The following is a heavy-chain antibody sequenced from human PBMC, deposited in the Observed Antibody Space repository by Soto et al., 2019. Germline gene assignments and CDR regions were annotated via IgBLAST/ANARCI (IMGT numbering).Heavy chain of an antibody. J-gene: IGHJ4*02. D-gene: IGHD3-22*01. CDR2: INPSGGST. Sequence: QVQLVQSGAEVKKPGASVKVSCKASGYTFTSYYMHWVRQAPGQGLQWMGIINPSGGSTSYAQKFQGRVTMTRDTSTSTVYMELSSLRSEDTAVYYCARSSARRVGDYWGQGTLVTVSS. CDR3: ARSSARRVGDY. V-gene: IGHV1-46*01. CDR1: GYTFTSYY.